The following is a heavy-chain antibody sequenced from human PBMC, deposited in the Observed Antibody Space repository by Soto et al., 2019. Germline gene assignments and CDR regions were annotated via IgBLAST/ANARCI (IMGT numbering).Heavy chain of an antibody. CDR3: AKDADTMVRGVIITYYFDY. CDR2: ISYDGSNK. J-gene: IGHJ4*02. CDR1: GFTFSSYG. Sequence: GGSLRLSCAASGFTFSSYGMHWVRQAPGKGLEWVAVISYDGSNKYYADSVKGQFTISRDNSKNTLYLQMNSLRAEDTAVYYCAKDADTMVRGVIITYYFDYWGQGTLVTVSS. D-gene: IGHD3-10*01. V-gene: IGHV3-30*18.